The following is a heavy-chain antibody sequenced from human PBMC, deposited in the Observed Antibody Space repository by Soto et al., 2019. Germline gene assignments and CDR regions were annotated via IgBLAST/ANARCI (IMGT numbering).Heavy chain of an antibody. CDR1: GGTFSSYA. CDR2: IIPIFGTA. CDR3: ARGFSPYCSSTSCYPSYYYYGMDV. Sequence: SVKVSCKASGGTFSSYAISWVRQAPGQGLEWMGGIIPIFGTANYAQKFQGRVTIAADESTSTAYMELSSLRSEDTAVYYCARGFSPYCSSTSCYPSYYYYGMDVWGQGTTVTVSS. J-gene: IGHJ6*02. D-gene: IGHD2-2*01. V-gene: IGHV1-69*13.